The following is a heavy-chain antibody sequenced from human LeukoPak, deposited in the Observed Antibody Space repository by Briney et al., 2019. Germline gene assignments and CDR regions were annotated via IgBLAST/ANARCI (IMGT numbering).Heavy chain of an antibody. Sequence: GGSLRLSCATSGFTFSSYAMNWVRQAPGKGLEWVSAISGSGDSTYYADSVKGRFTISRDNSKNTLYLQMNSLRAEDTAVYYCAKDGAEKGGAFTYYDFWSDYYFDYWGQGTLVTVSS. D-gene: IGHD3-3*01. J-gene: IGHJ4*02. CDR2: ISGSGDST. CDR1: GFTFSSYA. CDR3: AKDGAEKGGAFTYYDFWSDYYFDY. V-gene: IGHV3-23*01.